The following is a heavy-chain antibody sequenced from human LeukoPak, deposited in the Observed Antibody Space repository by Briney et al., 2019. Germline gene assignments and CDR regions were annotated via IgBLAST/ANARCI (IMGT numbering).Heavy chain of an antibody. Sequence: PSETLSLTCTVSGGSISSYYWSWIRQPPGKGLEWIGYIYYSGSTNYNPSLKSRVTISVDTSKSQFSLKLSSVTAADTAVYSCARDGGSSWINWFDPWGQGTLVTVSS. CDR3: ARDGGSSWINWFDP. J-gene: IGHJ5*02. CDR2: IYYSGST. CDR1: GGSISSYY. D-gene: IGHD6-13*01. V-gene: IGHV4-59*01.